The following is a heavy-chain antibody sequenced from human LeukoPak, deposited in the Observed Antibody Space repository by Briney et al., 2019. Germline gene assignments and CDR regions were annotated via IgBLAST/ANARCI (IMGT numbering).Heavy chain of an antibody. CDR1: GYIFTSYW. J-gene: IGHJ5*02. Sequence: GESLKISCKGSGYIFTSYWIGWLRQMPGKGLEWMGIIYPGDSDTRYSPSFQGQVTISADKSISTAYLQWSSLKASDTAMYYCARALAARLNWFDPWGQGTLVTVSS. V-gene: IGHV5-51*01. D-gene: IGHD6-6*01. CDR3: ARALAARLNWFDP. CDR2: IYPGDSDT.